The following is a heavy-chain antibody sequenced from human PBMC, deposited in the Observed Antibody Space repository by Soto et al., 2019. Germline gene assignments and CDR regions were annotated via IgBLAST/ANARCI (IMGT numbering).Heavy chain of an antibody. D-gene: IGHD5-18*01. V-gene: IGHV5-10-1*01. Sequence: GESLKISCKGSGYSFAGYWITWVRQKPGKGLEWMGRIDPSDSQTYYSPSFRGHVTISVTKSITTVFLQWSSLKASDTAMYYCARLLAPIQLWFNWGQGTLVTVSS. J-gene: IGHJ4*02. CDR3: ARLLAPIQLWFN. CDR1: GYSFAGYW. CDR2: IDPSDSQT.